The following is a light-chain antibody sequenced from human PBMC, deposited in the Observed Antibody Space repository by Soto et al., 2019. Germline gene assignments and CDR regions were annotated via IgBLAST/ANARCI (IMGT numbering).Light chain of an antibody. Sequence: YGLTQPGAVSGSPGQSVAISCTGTSSNFFGDKYVAWYQKHPVKAPRLVIFDVNKRPSWVTDRFSGSTSGNTASLNILGLQAEDEADYYCRSYIGNYIYVFGTGTKVTVL. CDR3: RSYIGNYIYV. CDR2: DVN. J-gene: IGLJ1*01. CDR1: SSNFFGDKY. V-gene: IGLV2-11*01.